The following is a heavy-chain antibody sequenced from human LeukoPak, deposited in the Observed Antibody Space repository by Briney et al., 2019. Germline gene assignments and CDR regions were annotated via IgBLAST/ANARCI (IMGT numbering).Heavy chain of an antibody. CDR3: ARKGNAFDI. Sequence: TGGSLRLSCAASGFTFSSFWMHWVRQAPGKGLVWVSRINTDGSSTDYADSVKGRFTISRDNAKNTLYLQMNSLRAEDTAVYYCARKGNAFDIWGKGTMVTVSS. V-gene: IGHV3-74*01. D-gene: IGHD3-10*01. J-gene: IGHJ3*02. CDR2: INTDGSST. CDR1: GFTFSSFW.